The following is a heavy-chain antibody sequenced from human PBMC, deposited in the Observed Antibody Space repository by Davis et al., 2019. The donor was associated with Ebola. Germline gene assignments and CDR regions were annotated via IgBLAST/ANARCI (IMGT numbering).Heavy chain of an antibody. V-gene: IGHV3-21*01. CDR3: ARGHSSSWYNPYYGMDV. J-gene: IGHJ6*02. CDR1: GFTFSSYS. Sequence: GESLKISCAASGFTFSSYSMNWVRQAPGKGLEWVSSISSSSSYIYYADSVKGRFTISRDNAKNSLYLQMNSLRAEDTAVYYCARGHSSSWYNPYYGMDVWGQGTTVTVSS. CDR2: ISSSSSYI. D-gene: IGHD6-13*01.